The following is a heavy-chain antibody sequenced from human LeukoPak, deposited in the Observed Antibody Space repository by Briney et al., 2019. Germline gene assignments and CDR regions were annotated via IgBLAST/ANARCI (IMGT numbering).Heavy chain of an antibody. Sequence: SETLSLTCTVSGGSVSSGSYYWSWIRQPPGKGLEWIGYIYYSGSTNCNPSLKSRVTISVDTSKNQFSLKLSSVTAADTAVYYCAHGRVYAKYYYGMDVWGQGTTVTVSS. CDR2: IYYSGST. CDR3: AHGRVYAKYYYGMDV. J-gene: IGHJ6*02. D-gene: IGHD2-8*01. CDR1: GGSVSSGSYY. V-gene: IGHV4-61*01.